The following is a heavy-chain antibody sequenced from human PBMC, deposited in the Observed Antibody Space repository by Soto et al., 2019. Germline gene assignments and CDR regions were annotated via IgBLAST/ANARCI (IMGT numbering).Heavy chain of an antibody. D-gene: IGHD6-19*01. J-gene: IGHJ6*02. V-gene: IGHV3-23*01. CDR1: GFSFSNHW. CDR2: ISGSGGST. Sequence: PGGSLRLSCAASGFSFSNHWMSWVRQAPGKGLEWVSAISGSGGSTYYADSVKGRFTISRDNSKNTLYLQMNSLRAEDTAVYYCAKDHEGPLAGTYYYYYYGMDVWGQGTTVTVSS. CDR3: AKDHEGPLAGTYYYYYYGMDV.